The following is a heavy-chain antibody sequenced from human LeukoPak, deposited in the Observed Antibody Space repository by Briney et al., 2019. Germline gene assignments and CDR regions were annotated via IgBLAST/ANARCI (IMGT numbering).Heavy chain of an antibody. CDR3: AKDADWRPAAD. CDR2: ITNSGDRT. V-gene: IGHV3-23*01. Sequence: WVSSITNSGDRTYYADAVRGQFTISRDNSKSTLFLQMRSLRVEDTAIYYCAKDADWRPAADWGQGTLVIVSS. D-gene: IGHD2-2*01. J-gene: IGHJ4*02.